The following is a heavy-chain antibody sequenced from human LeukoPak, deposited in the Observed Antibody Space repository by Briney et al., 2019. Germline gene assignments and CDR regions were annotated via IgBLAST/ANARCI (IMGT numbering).Heavy chain of an antibody. J-gene: IGHJ4*02. V-gene: IGHV3-21*01. CDR2: ISSSSRYI. CDR3: ASPPSVDSSSPYYFEY. Sequence: GGSLRLSCAAYGFTFSSYSIYWVRQAPGKGLEWVSCISSSSRYINYADSVKGRFTISRDNAKNSLFLQMNSLRAEDTAVYYCASPPSVDSSSPYYFEYWGQGTLVTVSS. CDR1: GFTFSSYS. D-gene: IGHD6-6*01.